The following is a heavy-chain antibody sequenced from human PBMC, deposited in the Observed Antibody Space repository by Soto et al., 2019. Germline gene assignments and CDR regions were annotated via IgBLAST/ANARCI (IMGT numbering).Heavy chain of an antibody. D-gene: IGHD2-15*01. CDR2: ISSSGYI. CDR1: GYSFPSEW. CDR3: ARDCSGGSCYPGMDV. J-gene: IGHJ6*02. Sequence: GESLKISCKGSGYSFPSEWIGWVRQAPGKRLEWLSSISSSGYIFSTDSVRGRFTISRDNAKNSVYLQINSLRAEDTAVYFCARDCSGGSCYPGMDVWGQGTTVTVSS. V-gene: IGHV3-21*01.